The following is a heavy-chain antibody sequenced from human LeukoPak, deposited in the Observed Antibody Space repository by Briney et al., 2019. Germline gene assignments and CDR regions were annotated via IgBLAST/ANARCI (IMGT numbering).Heavy chain of an antibody. D-gene: IGHD3-16*01. V-gene: IGHV3-7*04. J-gene: IGHJ3*02. CDR2: MKQDGSEK. Sequence: GGSLRHSCAASGFTFSSYWISWVRQAPGKGREWVAIMKQDGSEKYCRDSVKGRLTISRDNAKNSLYLQMNSLRAEDTAVYYCARVTWTTAFDIWGQGTMVTVSS. CDR1: GFTFSSYW. CDR3: ARVTWTTAFDI.